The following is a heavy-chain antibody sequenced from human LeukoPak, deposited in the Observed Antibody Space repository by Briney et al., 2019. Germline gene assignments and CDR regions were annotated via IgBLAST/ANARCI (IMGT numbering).Heavy chain of an antibody. J-gene: IGHJ1*01. CDR1: GYTFTGYY. V-gene: IGHV1-2*02. D-gene: IGHD2-15*01. Sequence: ASVKVSCKASGYTFTGYYMHWVRQAPGQGLEWMGWINPNSGGTNYAEKFQGRVTMTRDTSISTAYMELSRLRSDDTAVYYCARYRGYCSGGSCYPKYFQHWGQGTLVTVSS. CDR2: INPNSGGT. CDR3: ARYRGYCSGGSCYPKYFQH.